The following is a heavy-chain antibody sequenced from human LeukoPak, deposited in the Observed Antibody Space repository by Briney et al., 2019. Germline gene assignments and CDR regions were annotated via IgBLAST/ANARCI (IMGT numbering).Heavy chain of an antibody. J-gene: IGHJ5*02. CDR3: ARGPMVRGVTSARYNWFDP. CDR1: GGTFSSYA. CDR2: IIPIFGTA. V-gene: IGHV1-69*13. D-gene: IGHD3-10*01. Sequence: ASVKVSCKASGGTFSSYAISWVRQAPGQGLEWMGGIIPIFGTANYAQKFQGRVTITADESTSTAYMELSSLRAEDTAVYYCARGPMVRGVTSARYNWFDPWGQGTLVTVSS.